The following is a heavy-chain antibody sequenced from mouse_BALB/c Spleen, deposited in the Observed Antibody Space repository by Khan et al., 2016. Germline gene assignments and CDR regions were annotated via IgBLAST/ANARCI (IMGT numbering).Heavy chain of an antibody. CDR3: AITTVVADY. Sequence: EVQLQESGPGLVKPSQSLSLTCSVTAYSITSGYYWNWIRQFPGNKLEWMGYISYDGSNNYNPSLKNRISITRDTSKNQFFLKLNSVTTEDTATYYCAITTVVADYWGQGTTLTVSS. D-gene: IGHD1-1*01. CDR1: AYSITSGYY. J-gene: IGHJ2*01. V-gene: IGHV3-6*02. CDR2: ISYDGSN.